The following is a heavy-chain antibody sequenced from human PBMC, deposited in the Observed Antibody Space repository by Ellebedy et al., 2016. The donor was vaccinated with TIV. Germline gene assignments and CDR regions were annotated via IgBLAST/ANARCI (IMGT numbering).Heavy chain of an antibody. J-gene: IGHJ5*02. Sequence: GESLKISCVVSGFTFSTHSMTWVRQAPGKGLEYVAVISGIGSYAYYADSVKGRFTISRDNSRNTLYLQMNSLRADDSAIYYCGRDAVTGNGRWDWLDPWGRGSLVTVSS. D-gene: IGHD2-21*02. V-gene: IGHV3-23*01. CDR1: GFTFSTHS. CDR2: ISGIGSYA. CDR3: GRDAVTGNGRWDWLDP.